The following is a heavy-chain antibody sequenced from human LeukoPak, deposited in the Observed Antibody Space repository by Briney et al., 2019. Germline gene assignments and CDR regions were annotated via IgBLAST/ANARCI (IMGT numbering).Heavy chain of an antibody. CDR2: MNPNSGNT. CDR3: ARMSYYDSSGDNWFDP. V-gene: IGHV1-8*01. D-gene: IGHD3-22*01. CDR1: GYTFTSYD. J-gene: IGHJ5*02. Sequence: ASVKVSCKASGYTFTSYDINWVRQATGQGLEWMGWMNPNSGNTGYAQKFQGRVTMTRDTSISTAYMELSSLRSEDTAVYYCARMSYYDSSGDNWFDPWGQGTLVTVSS.